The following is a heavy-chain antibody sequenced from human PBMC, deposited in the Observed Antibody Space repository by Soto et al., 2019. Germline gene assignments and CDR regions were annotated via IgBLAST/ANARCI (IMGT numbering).Heavy chain of an antibody. CDR2: INNDGSNT. Sequence: PGGSLRLSCVASGFTLSSYWMHWVRQAPGKGLVWVSHINNDGSNTNYADSVKGRFTISRDNAKNTLYLQMNSLRAEDTAVYYCARDVSLVFDPLGQGTLVTVSS. CDR3: ARDVSLVFDP. CDR1: GFTLSSYW. D-gene: IGHD2-8*02. V-gene: IGHV3-74*01. J-gene: IGHJ5*02.